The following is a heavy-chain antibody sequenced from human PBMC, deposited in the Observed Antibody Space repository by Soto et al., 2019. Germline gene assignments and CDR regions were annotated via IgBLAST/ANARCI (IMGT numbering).Heavy chain of an antibody. V-gene: IGHV5-51*01. CDR2: IYPGDSDT. CDR3: GRLTNAYYDILTGYYKRGYFDY. D-gene: IGHD3-9*01. CDR1: GYSFTSYL. J-gene: IGHJ4*02. Sequence: PGESLKISFKGSGYSFTSYLICWVRQMPVKGLEWMGIIYPGDSDTRYSPSFQGQITISADKSISTAYLQWSSLKASDTAMYYCGRLTNAYYDILTGYYKRGYFDYWGQGTLVPVSP.